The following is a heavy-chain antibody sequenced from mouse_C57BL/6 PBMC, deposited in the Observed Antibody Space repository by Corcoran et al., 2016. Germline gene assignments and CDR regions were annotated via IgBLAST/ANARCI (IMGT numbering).Heavy chain of an antibody. CDR2: INPNNGGT. CDR3: ARRAYSNYGEVFDY. J-gene: IGHJ2*01. D-gene: IGHD2-5*01. V-gene: IGHV1-18*01. Sequence: EVQLQQSGPELVKPGASVKIPCKASGYTFTDYNMDWVKQSHGKSLEWIGDINPNNGGTIYNQKFKGKATLTVDKSSSTAYMELRSLTSEDTAVYYCARRAYSNYGEVFDYWGQGTTLTVSS. CDR1: GYTFTDYN.